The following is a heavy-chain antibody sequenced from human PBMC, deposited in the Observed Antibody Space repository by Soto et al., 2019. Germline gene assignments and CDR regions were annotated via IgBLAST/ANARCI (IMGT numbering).Heavy chain of an antibody. J-gene: IGHJ4*02. CDR3: EKDHTMAEYSGDLDY. CDR1: GFTFGDYA. Sequence: EVQLVESGGGLVQPGRSLRLSCAASGFTFGDYAMHWVRQAPGKGLEWVSGISWNGGVVAYAASVKGRFTISRDNAKNALYLQMNSLRTEDTALYYCEKDHTMAEYSGDLDYWGQGTLVTVSS. D-gene: IGHD5-12*01. V-gene: IGHV3-9*01. CDR2: ISWNGGVV.